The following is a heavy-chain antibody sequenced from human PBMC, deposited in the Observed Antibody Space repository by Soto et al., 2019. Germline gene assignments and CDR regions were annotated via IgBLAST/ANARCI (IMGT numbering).Heavy chain of an antibody. D-gene: IGHD4-17*01. CDR1: EYSFTSYA. J-gene: IGHJ2*01. CDR2: INPGNGNT. CDR3: ARGASSVTTFYFDL. V-gene: IGHV1-3*01. Sequence: QVQVVQSGAEVKKPGASVKVSFKASEYSFTSYAMHWVRKAPGQRLEWMGWINPGNGNTKNSQKFQGRVTITRDTFASTAYMELSSLRSEDTAVYYCARGASSVTTFYFDLWGRGTLVTVFS.